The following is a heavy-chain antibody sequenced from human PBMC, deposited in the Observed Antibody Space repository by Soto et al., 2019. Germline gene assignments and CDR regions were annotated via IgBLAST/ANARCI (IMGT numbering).Heavy chain of an antibody. D-gene: IGHD2-15*01. J-gene: IGHJ6*02. CDR1: GFTFSSYS. CDR2: ISSSSSTI. CDR3: ARDHVVVVAATYHRYGSSGPRYGMDV. Sequence: GGSLRLSCAASGFTFSSYSMNWVRQTPGKGLEWVSYISSSSSTIYYADSVKGRFTISRDNAKNSLYLQMNSLRDEDTAVYYCARDHVVVVAATYHRYGSSGPRYGMDVWGQGTTVTVSS. V-gene: IGHV3-48*02.